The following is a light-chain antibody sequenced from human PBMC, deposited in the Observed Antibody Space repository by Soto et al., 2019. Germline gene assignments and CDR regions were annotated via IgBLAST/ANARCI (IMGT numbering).Light chain of an antibody. CDR3: CSYAGRYTYV. Sequence: QSVLTQPRSVSGSPGQSVTISCTGTSSDVGGYNYVSWYQQHPGKAPKLMLYDVSKRPSGVPDRLSGSKSGNTASLTISGLQADDEADYYCCSYAGRYTYVFGSGTKLTVL. V-gene: IGLV2-11*01. J-gene: IGLJ1*01. CDR1: SSDVGGYNY. CDR2: DVS.